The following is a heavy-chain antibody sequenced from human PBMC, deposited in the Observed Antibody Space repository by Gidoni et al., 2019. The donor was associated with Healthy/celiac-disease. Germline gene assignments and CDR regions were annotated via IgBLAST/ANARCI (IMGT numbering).Heavy chain of an antibody. J-gene: IGHJ6*02. CDR2: ISSNGGST. CDR1: GFTFSTYA. D-gene: IGHD3-10*01. Sequence: EVQLVESGGGLVQPGGSLRLSCAPSGFTFSTYAMHWVRQAPGKGLEYVSAISSNGGSTYYANSVKGRFTISRDNSKNTLYLQMGSLRAEDMAVYYCARDLNGNYGSGSLGMDVWGQGTTVTVSS. V-gene: IGHV3-64*01. CDR3: ARDLNGNYGSGSLGMDV.